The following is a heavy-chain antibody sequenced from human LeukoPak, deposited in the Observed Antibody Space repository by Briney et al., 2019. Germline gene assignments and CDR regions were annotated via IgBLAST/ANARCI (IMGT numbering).Heavy chain of an antibody. CDR2: IYYSGST. J-gene: IGHJ4*02. V-gene: IGHV4-59*01. CDR3: ARRNAMVGYYFDY. CDR1: AGSITNYY. Sequence: PSETLSLTCTVSAGSITNYYWNWIRQPPGKGLEWIGYIYYSGSTNYNPSLKSRVTMSLDTSKNQFSLKLSSVTAADTAVYYCARRNAMVGYYFDYWGQGTLVTVSS. D-gene: IGHD3-10*01.